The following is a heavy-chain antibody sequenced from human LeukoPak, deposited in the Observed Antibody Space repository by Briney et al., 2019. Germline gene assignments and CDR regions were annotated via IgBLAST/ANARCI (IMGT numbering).Heavy chain of an antibody. CDR1: GFTFSSYG. Sequence: GGSLRLSCAASGFTFSSYGMNWVRQAPGKGLEWVSSISSSSSYIYYADSVKGRFTISRDNAKNSLYLQMNSLRAEDTAVYYCARAGYYYDSSGYPEYFQHWGQGTLVTVSS. J-gene: IGHJ1*01. D-gene: IGHD3-22*01. CDR2: ISSSSSYI. CDR3: ARAGYYYDSSGYPEYFQH. V-gene: IGHV3-21*01.